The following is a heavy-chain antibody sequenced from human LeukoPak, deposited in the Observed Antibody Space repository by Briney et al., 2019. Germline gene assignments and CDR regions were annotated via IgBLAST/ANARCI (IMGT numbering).Heavy chain of an antibody. CDR3: ASVWSGYSKRPNREFDY. J-gene: IGHJ4*02. Sequence: SETLSLTCTVSGGSISGYYWSWIRQPPGKGLEWIGYIYYSGSTNYNPSLKSRVTISVDTSKNQFSLKLSSVTAADTAVYYCASVWSGYSKRPNREFDYWGQGTLVTVSS. CDR2: IYYSGST. D-gene: IGHD3-3*01. CDR1: GGSISGYY. V-gene: IGHV4-59*01.